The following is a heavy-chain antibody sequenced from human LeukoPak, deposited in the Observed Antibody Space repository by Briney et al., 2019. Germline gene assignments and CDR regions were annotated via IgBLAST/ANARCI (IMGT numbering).Heavy chain of an antibody. D-gene: IGHD2-2*01. J-gene: IGHJ4*02. CDR1: GFTFSSYA. CDR3: AKDPGVVPAHYFDY. CDR2: TGSTGVST. Sequence: GGSLRLSCAASGFTFSSYAMNWVREAPGKGLEWVSATGSTGVSTFYADSVKGRFTVSRDNSKNTLSLQMNSLRAEDTAVYYCAKDPGVVPAHYFDYWGQGILVTVSS. V-gene: IGHV3-23*01.